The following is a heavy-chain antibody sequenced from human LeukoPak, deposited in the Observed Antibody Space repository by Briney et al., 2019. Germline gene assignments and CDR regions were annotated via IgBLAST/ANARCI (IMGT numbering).Heavy chain of an antibody. J-gene: IGHJ4*02. CDR1: GYTFTGYY. Sequence: ASVKVSCKASGYTFTGYYMHWVRQAPGQGLEWMGWINPNSGGTNYAQKFQGRVTMTRDTSISTAYMELSRLRSDDTAVYYSAREFLEANYFDYWGQGTLVTVSS. V-gene: IGHV1-2*02. CDR2: INPNSGGT. D-gene: IGHD5-24*01. CDR3: AREFLEANYFDY.